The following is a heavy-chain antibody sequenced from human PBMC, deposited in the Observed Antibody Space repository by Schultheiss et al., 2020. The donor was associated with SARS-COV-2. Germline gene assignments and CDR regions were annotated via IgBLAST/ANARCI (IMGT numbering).Heavy chain of an antibody. D-gene: IGHD6-25*01. V-gene: IGHV4-61*01. CDR1: GGSVSSGSYY. CDR2: IYYSGST. J-gene: IGHJ4*02. Sequence: SETLSLTCTVSGGSVSSGSYYWSWIRQPPGKGLEWIGYIYYSGSTNYIPSLKSRVTISVDTSKNQFSLSLSSVTAADTAVYYCARVSAATVNPRFDYWGRGTLVTVSS. CDR3: ARVSAATVNPRFDY.